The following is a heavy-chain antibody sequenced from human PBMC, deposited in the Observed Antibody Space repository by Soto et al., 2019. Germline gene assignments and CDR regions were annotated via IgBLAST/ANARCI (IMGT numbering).Heavy chain of an antibody. CDR1: GVTFRNFA. CDR3: ARGSTDSYPGIRIFDF. Sequence: GATSGVTFRNFAMNWVRQAPGKGLEWVSAISDSGFSTYYQDSVKGRFTISRDNSKKTLYLQMTSLTAEDSAMYYCARGSTDSYPGIRIFDFWGRVTLVTGSS. V-gene: IGHV3-23*01. CDR2: ISDSGFST. D-gene: IGHD3-10*01. J-gene: IGHJ4*02.